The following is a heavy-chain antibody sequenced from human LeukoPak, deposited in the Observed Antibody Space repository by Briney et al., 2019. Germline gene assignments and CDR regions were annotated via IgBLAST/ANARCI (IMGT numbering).Heavy chain of an antibody. V-gene: IGHV4-59*01. D-gene: IGHD5-18*01. Sequence: SGTLSLTCTVSGGSISSYYWSWIRQPPGKGLEWIGYIYYSGSTNYNPSLKSRVTISVDTSKNQFSLKLSSVTAADTAVYYCARSPLDTAMVTDYWGQGTLVTVSS. CDR3: ARSPLDTAMVTDY. CDR1: GGSISSYY. CDR2: IYYSGST. J-gene: IGHJ4*02.